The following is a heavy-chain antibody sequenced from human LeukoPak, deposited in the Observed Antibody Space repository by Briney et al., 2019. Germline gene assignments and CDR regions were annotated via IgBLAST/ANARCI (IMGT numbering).Heavy chain of an antibody. CDR3: ARTGFLEWLLPFDP. CDR1: GGSISSYY. V-gene: IGHV4-59*01. J-gene: IGHJ5*02. Sequence: SETLSLTCTVSGGSISSYYWSWIRQPPGKGLEWIGYIYYSGSTNYNPSLKSRVTISVDTSKNQFSLKLSSVTAADTAVYYCARTGFLEWLLPFDPWGQGTLVTVSS. D-gene: IGHD3-3*01. CDR2: IYYSGST.